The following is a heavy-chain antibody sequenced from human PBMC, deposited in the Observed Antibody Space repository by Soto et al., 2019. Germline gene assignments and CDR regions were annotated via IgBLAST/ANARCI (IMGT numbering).Heavy chain of an antibody. CDR3: ARVERRTATTVVDAFDI. Sequence: QVQLQQWGAGLLKPSETLSLTCAVFGGSVNSGNYYWSWIRQPPGKGLEWIGEMSHSGGTHFNPSLKSRVTISVATSKNQFSLKMSSVTAADTALYYCARVERRTATTVVDAFDIWGPGTMVTVSS. J-gene: IGHJ3*02. D-gene: IGHD1-1*01. CDR1: GGSVNSGNYY. CDR2: MSHSGGT. V-gene: IGHV4-34*01.